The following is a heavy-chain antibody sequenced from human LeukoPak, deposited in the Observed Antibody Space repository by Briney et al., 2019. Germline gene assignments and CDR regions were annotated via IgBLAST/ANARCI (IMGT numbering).Heavy chain of an antibody. CDR3: ARAREDSYGDYAQPTDNWFDP. V-gene: IGHV3-23*01. CDR1: GFTFSSYA. Sequence: GGSLRLSCAASGFTFSSYAMSWVRQAPGKGLEWVSAISGSGGSTYYADSVKGRFTISRDNSKNTLYLQMNSLRAEDTAVYYCARAREDSYGDYAQPTDNWFDPWGQGTLVTVSS. J-gene: IGHJ5*02. D-gene: IGHD4-17*01. CDR2: ISGSGGST.